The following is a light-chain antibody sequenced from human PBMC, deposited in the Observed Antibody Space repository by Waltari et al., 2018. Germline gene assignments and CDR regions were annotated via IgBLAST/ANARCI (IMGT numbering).Light chain of an antibody. CDR1: QNLRSY. CDR2: AAS. J-gene: IGKJ2*01. CDR3: QQSYSSPPHT. Sequence: DIQMTQSPSSLSASVGDRGTITCRASQNLRSYLNWYQQKPGKAPNLLIYAASNLQSAIPSRFSGGGSGTDFTLTISSLQPEDSATYYCQQSYSSPPHTFGQGTKLEIK. V-gene: IGKV1-39*01.